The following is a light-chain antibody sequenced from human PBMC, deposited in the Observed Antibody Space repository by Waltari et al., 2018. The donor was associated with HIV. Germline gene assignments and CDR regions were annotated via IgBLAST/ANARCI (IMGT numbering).Light chain of an antibody. CDR2: SYN. CDR1: SSNIGSNT. J-gene: IGLJ2*01. Sequence: QSVLTQPPSASGTPGQRVTISCSGSSSNIGSNTVNWYQQLPGTAPKLLIYSYNSRPQGVPDRFAGSKSGTAASLAISGLHSEEEADYYCAAWDDSLKGPIFGGGTKVTVL. CDR3: AAWDDSLKGPI. V-gene: IGLV1-44*01.